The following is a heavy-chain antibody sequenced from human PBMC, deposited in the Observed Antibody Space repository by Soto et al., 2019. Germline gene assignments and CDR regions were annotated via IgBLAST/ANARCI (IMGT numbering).Heavy chain of an antibody. CDR1: GGSISSSSYY. CDR2: IYYSGST. Sequence: KTSETLSLTCTVSGGSISSSSYYWGWIRQPPGKGLEWIGSIYYSGSTYYNPSLKSRVTISIDTSKNQLSLKLSSVTAADTAVYYCGLHTAMDPFDYWGQGTLVTVSS. J-gene: IGHJ4*02. CDR3: GLHTAMDPFDY. V-gene: IGHV4-39*01. D-gene: IGHD5-18*01.